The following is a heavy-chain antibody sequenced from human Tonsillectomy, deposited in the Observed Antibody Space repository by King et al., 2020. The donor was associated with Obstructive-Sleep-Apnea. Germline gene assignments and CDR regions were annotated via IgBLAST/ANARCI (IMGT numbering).Heavy chain of an antibody. V-gene: IGHV4-59*08. CDR2: IYYSGST. CDR3: ARHSCGGGSCYSYYFDY. J-gene: IGHJ4*02. Sequence: QLQESGPGLVKPSETLSLTCTVSGGSISSYYWSWIRQPPGKGLEWIGYIYYSGSTNYNPSLKSRVTISIDTSKNQFSLKLSSVTAADTAVYYCARHSCGGGSCYSYYFDYWGQGTLVTVSS. CDR1: GGSISSYY. D-gene: IGHD2-15*01.